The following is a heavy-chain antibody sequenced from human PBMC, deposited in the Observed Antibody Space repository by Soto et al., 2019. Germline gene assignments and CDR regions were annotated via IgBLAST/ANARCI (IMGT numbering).Heavy chain of an antibody. J-gene: IGHJ4*02. V-gene: IGHV3-30-3*01. CDR3: ARAYEGDYFDY. CDR1: GFTFSSYA. D-gene: IGHD3-16*01. CDR2: ISYDGSNK. Sequence: QVQLVESGGGVVQPGRSLRLSCAASGFTFSSYAMHWVHQAPGKGLEWVAVISYDGSNKYYADSMKGRFTISRDNSKNTLYLQMNSLRAEDTAVYYCARAYEGDYFDYWGQGTLVTVSS.